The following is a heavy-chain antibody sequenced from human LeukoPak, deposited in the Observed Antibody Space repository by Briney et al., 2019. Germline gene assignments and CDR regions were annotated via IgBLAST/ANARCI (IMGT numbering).Heavy chain of an antibody. Sequence: SGPTLVNPTQTLTLTCTCSGFSLSTSEVGVGWIRQPPGKALEWLAMIYWNDDKRYSPSLKSRLTITKDTSKNQVVLTMTNMDPVDTATYYCAHRTYYDFWSGSWGQGTLVTVAS. CDR3: AHRTYYDFWSGS. CDR2: IYWNDDK. D-gene: IGHD3-3*01. V-gene: IGHV2-5*01. CDR1: GFSLSTSEVG. J-gene: IGHJ4*02.